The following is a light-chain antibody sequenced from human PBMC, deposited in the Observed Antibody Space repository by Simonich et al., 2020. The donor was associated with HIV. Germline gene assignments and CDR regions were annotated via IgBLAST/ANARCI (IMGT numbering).Light chain of an antibody. J-gene: IGKJ4*01. Sequence: DIVMTQSPDSLAVSLGERATINWKSSQSVLYSSNNKNYLAWFQQKPGQPPKLLIYWASTRESGVPDRFSGSGSGTDFTLTISSLQAEDVAVYSTPLTFGGGTKVEIK. V-gene: IGKV4-1*01. CDR2: WAS. CDR1: QSVLYSSNNKNY. CDR3: PLT.